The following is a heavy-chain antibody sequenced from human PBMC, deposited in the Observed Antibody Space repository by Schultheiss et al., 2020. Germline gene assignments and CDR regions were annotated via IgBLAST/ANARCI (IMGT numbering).Heavy chain of an antibody. CDR2: MNPNSGNT. Sequence: ASVKVSCKASGYTFTSYYMHWVRQAPGQGLEWMGWMNPNSGNTGYAQKFQGRVTMTRNTSISTAYMELSSLRSEDTAVYYCARGGSTRRNNWFDPWGQGTLVTVSS. CDR3: ARGGSTRRNNWFDP. D-gene: IGHD1-26*01. J-gene: IGHJ5*02. CDR1: GYTFTSYY. V-gene: IGHV1-8*02.